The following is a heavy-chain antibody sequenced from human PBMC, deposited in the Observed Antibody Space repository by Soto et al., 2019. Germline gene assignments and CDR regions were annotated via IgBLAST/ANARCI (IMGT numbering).Heavy chain of an antibody. Sequence: EVQLVESGGGLVKPGGSLRLSCAGSGFLFPNAWMSWFRQAPGKGLEWVGHIKNKGDGGTADHAAAVKGRFVISGDDSERMVFLQMNSLKVEDTAVYYCATMGLYCSGGSCHSDNWGQGALVTVSS. CDR3: ATMGLYCSGGSCHSDN. J-gene: IGHJ4*02. D-gene: IGHD2-15*01. CDR1: GFLFPNAW. CDR2: IKNKGDGGTA. V-gene: IGHV3-15*01.